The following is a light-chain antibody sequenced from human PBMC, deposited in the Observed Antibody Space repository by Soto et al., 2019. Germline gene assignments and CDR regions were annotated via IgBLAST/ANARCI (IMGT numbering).Light chain of an antibody. V-gene: IGKV3-20*01. Sequence: EIVLTQSPGTLSLSPGERDTISCRASQSVSSSYLAWYQQKPGQAPRLLIYGASSRATGIPDRFSGSGSGTDFTLTISRLESEDFAVYYCQQYGSSPWTFGQGTKVEIK. CDR3: QQYGSSPWT. CDR2: GAS. CDR1: QSVSSSY. J-gene: IGKJ1*01.